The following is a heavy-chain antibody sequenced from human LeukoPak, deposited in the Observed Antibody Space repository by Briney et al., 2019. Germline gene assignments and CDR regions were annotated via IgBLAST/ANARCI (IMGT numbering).Heavy chain of an antibody. CDR3: AKSPHYDFWSGYFQH. D-gene: IGHD3-3*01. CDR2: ISSSRDYI. Sequence: AGGSLRLSCAASGFTFSTSSLNWIRQAPGKGLEWVSSISSSRDYIYYADSVKGRFTISRDNAKNSLYLQMNSLRAEDTALYYCAKSPHYDFWSGYFQHWGQGTLVTVSS. CDR1: GFTFSTSS. V-gene: IGHV3-21*04. J-gene: IGHJ1*01.